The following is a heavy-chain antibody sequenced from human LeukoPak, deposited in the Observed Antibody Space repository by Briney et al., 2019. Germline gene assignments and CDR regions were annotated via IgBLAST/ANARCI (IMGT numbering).Heavy chain of an antibody. Sequence: SVTVSCTASGGTFSSYAISWVRQAPGQGLEWMGRIIPIFGTANYAQKFQGRVTITTDESTSTAYMELSSLRSEDTAVYYCAGNYGDESRAFDIWGQGTMVTVSS. D-gene: IGHD4-17*01. J-gene: IGHJ3*02. CDR3: AGNYGDESRAFDI. CDR1: GGTFSSYA. V-gene: IGHV1-69*05. CDR2: IIPIFGTA.